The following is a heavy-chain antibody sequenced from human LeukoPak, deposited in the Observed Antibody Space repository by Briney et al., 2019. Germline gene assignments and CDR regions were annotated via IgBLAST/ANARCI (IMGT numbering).Heavy chain of an antibody. CDR2: ISSSSSTI. CDR3: ARRGGSYPIDDAFDI. Sequence: GGSLRLSCAASGFTFSSNSMNRVRQAPGKGLEWVSYISSSSSTIYYADSVKGRFTISRDNAKNSLYLQMNSLRAEDTAVYYCARRGGSYPIDDAFDIWGQGTMVTVSS. D-gene: IGHD1-26*01. CDR1: GFTFSSNS. J-gene: IGHJ3*02. V-gene: IGHV3-48*01.